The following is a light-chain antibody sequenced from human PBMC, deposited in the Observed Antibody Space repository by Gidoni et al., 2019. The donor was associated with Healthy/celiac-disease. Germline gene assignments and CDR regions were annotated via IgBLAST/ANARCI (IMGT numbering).Light chain of an antibody. CDR3: QQANSCHSLT. J-gene: IGKJ4*01. CDR2: SAS. Sequence: DIQLTQSPSSVSASVGDRVTITCRASQGISSCLAWYQQKPGKAPKLLIYSASSLQSGVPSRCSGSGSGTEFTLTISSLQHEDVATYYCQQANSCHSLTFGGGTKVEIK. V-gene: IGKV1-12*01. CDR1: QGISSC.